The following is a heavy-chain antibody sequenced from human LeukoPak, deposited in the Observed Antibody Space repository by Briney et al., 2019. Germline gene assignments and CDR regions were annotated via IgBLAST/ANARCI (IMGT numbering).Heavy chain of an antibody. CDR1: GLTFSSFA. J-gene: IGHJ4*02. Sequence: GGSLRLSCAASGLTFSSFAMSWVRQAPGKGLEWVSTISGGGDTTYYADSVKGRFSISRDNLKNTLYVQMNSLRAEDTALYYCAKGSYDSSGYYHVGFDYWGQGTLVTVSS. CDR2: ISGGGDTT. D-gene: IGHD3-22*01. V-gene: IGHV3-23*01. CDR3: AKGSYDSSGYYHVGFDY.